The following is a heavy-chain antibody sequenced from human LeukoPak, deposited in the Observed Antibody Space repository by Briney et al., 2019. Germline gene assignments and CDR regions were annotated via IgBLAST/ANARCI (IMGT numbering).Heavy chain of an antibody. CDR2: MNPNSGNT. Sequence: ASVKVSCKASGYTFTSYDINWVRQATGQGLGWMGWMNPNSGNTGYAQKFQGRVTMTRNTPISTAFMELSSLRSEDTAVYYCARRNTIMVAGLDYWGQGTLVTVSS. D-gene: IGHD5-24*01. CDR1: GYTFTSYD. CDR3: ARRNTIMVAGLDY. V-gene: IGHV1-8*01. J-gene: IGHJ4*02.